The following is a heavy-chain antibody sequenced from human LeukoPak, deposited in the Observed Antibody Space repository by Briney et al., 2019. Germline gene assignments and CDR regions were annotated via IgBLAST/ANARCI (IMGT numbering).Heavy chain of an antibody. CDR1: GGSFSGYY. Sequence: SETLSLTCAVYGGSFSGYYWSWIRQPPGKGLEWIGEINHSGSTNYNPSLKSRVTISVDTSKNQFSLKLSSVTAADTAVYYCARGEYYFHYWGQGTLVTVSS. V-gene: IGHV4-34*01. D-gene: IGHD3-10*01. J-gene: IGHJ4*02. CDR3: ARGEYYFHY. CDR2: INHSGST.